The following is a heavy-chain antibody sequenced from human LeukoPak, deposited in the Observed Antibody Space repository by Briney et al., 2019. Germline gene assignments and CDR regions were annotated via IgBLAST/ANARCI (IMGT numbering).Heavy chain of an antibody. V-gene: IGHV4-39*07. CDR2: IYYSGST. CDR3: AREGDYSSGWLRLDY. D-gene: IGHD6-19*01. CDR1: GGSISSSSYY. J-gene: IGHJ4*02. Sequence: SETLSLTCTVSGGSISSSSYYWGWIRQPPGKGLEWIGSIYYSGSTYYNPSLKSRVTISVDTSKNQFSLKLSSVTAADTAVYYCAREGDYSSGWLRLDYWGQGTLVTVSS.